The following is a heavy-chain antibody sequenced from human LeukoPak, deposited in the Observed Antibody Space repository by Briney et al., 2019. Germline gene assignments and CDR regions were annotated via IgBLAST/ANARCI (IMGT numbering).Heavy chain of an antibody. CDR2: IWYDGSNE. CDR1: GFTFSSYG. D-gene: IGHD3-10*01. CDR3: ARDILGSGRVDY. Sequence: LPGGSLRLSCAASGFTFSSYGMHWVRQAPGRGLEWVAVIWYDGSNEYYADSVKGRITISRDNSKNTLFLQMNTLRAEDTAVYFCARDILGSGRVDYWGQGTLVTVSS. V-gene: IGHV3-33*01. J-gene: IGHJ4*02.